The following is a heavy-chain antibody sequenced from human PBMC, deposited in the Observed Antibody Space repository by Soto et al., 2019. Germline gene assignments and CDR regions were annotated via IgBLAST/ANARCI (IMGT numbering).Heavy chain of an antibody. J-gene: IGHJ4*02. D-gene: IGHD6-19*01. Sequence: GESLKISCAASGFTFSSYAMSWVRQAPGKGLEWVSAISGSGGSTYYADSVKGRFTISRDNSKNTLYRQMNSLRAEDTAVYYCAKELAVAGTGFDYWGQGTLVTVSS. CDR3: AKELAVAGTGFDY. CDR2: ISGSGGST. V-gene: IGHV3-23*01. CDR1: GFTFSSYA.